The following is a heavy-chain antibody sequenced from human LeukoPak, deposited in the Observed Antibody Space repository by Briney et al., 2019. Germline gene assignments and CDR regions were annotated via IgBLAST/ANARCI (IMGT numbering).Heavy chain of an antibody. CDR1: GGSFSGYY. CDR2: INHSGST. D-gene: IGHD6-19*01. Sequence: SETLSLTCAVYGGSFSGYYWSWIRRPPGKGLEWIGEINHSGSTNYNPSLKSRVTISVDTSKNQFSLKLSSVTAADTAVYYCARGGKQWLNRYPPRIFDYWGQGTLVTVSS. CDR3: ARGGKQWLNRYPPRIFDY. J-gene: IGHJ4*02. V-gene: IGHV4-34*01.